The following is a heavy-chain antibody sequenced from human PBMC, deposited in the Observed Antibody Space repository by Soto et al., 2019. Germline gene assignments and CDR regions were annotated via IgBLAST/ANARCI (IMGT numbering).Heavy chain of an antibody. J-gene: IGHJ5*02. CDR1: GGTFSSYA. CDR3: ARREQSLRYFDWLGSNWFDP. V-gene: IGHV1-69*13. CDR2: IIPIFGTA. D-gene: IGHD3-9*01. Sequence: GASVKVSCKASGGTFSSYAISWVRQAPGQGLEWMGGIIPIFGTANYAQKFQGRVTITADESTSTAYMELSSLRSEDTAVYYFARREQSLRYFDWLGSNWFDPWGQGTLVTVSS.